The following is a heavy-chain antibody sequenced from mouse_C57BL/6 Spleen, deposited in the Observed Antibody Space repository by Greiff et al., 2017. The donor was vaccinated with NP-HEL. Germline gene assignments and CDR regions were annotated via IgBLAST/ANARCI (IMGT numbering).Heavy chain of an antibody. CDR2: ISNGCSYT. D-gene: IGHD1-1*01. J-gene: IGHJ1*03. V-gene: IGHV5-4*03. CDR1: GFTFSSYA. CDR3: ARIPDYYGSSPGYFDV. Sequence: EVMLVESGGGLVKPGGSLKLSCAASGFTFSSYAMSWVRQTPEKRLEWVATISNGCSYTYYPDNVKGRFTFSRDKAKNNLYLQMSHLKSGDTAMYYCARIPDYYGSSPGYFDVWGTGTTVTVSS.